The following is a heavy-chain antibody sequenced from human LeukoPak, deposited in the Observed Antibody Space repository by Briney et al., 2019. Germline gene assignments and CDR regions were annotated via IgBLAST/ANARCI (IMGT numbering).Heavy chain of an antibody. J-gene: IGHJ3*02. CDR3: ARPQKKYYDFWSGTDDAFDI. D-gene: IGHD3-3*01. CDR1: GGSISSYY. Sequence: SETLSLTCTVSGGSISSYYWSWIRQPPGKGLEWIGEINHSGSTNYNPSLKSRVTISVDTSKNQFSLKLSSVTAADTAVYYCARPQKKYYDFWSGTDDAFDIWGQGTMVTVSS. CDR2: INHSGST. V-gene: IGHV4-34*01.